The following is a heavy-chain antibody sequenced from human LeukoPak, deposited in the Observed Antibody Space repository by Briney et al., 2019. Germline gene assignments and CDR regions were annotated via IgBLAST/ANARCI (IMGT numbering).Heavy chain of an antibody. J-gene: IGHJ4*02. D-gene: IGHD5-24*01. CDR3: ATPGRRWDYFDF. Sequence: GGSLRLSCTVSGFTLSNAWMTWVRQAPGKGLEWIGRIKTKGDGGTTDYAAPVKGRFTISRDDSKNTVYLQMNSLKIEDTAVYSCATPGRRWDYFDFWGRGTLVTVSP. CDR2: IKTKGDGGTT. CDR1: GFTLSNAW. V-gene: IGHV3-15*01.